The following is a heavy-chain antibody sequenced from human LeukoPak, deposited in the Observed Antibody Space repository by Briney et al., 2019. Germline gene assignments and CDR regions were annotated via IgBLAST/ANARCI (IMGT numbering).Heavy chain of an antibody. J-gene: IGHJ6*02. CDR3: AKHMRATNTYSFFGLDV. CDR2: SNWNGGGT. Sequence: GRSLRLSCAATGFTLKDYGMHWVRQPPGKGLEWVSSSNWNGGGTDYADSVKGRFTISRDNAKNSLYLQLSSLRPEDTALYYCAKHMRATNTYSFFGLDVWGQGTTVTVSS. V-gene: IGHV3-9*01. CDR1: GFTLKDYG. D-gene: IGHD1-26*01.